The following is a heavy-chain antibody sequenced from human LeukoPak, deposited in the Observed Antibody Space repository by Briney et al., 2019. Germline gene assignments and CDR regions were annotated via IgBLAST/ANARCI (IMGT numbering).Heavy chain of an antibody. CDR3: ARDSSGSLHGAFDI. V-gene: IGHV3-53*01. J-gene: IGHJ3*02. CDR2: IYSGGTT. Sequence: GGSLRLSCAVSGFTVSSNYMSWVRQSPGKGLEWVSVIYSGGTTFYADSVKGRFIISRDSSKNTLFLQMNSLRAEETDVYYCARDSSGSLHGAFDIWGGGTMVTVSS. D-gene: IGHD1-26*01. CDR1: GFTVSSNY.